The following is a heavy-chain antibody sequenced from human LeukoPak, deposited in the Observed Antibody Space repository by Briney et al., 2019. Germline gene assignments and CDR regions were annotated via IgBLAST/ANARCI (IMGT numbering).Heavy chain of an antibody. D-gene: IGHD5-24*01. CDR3: ARRSRRDGNHFDY. CDR1: GFTFSSYW. V-gene: IGHV3-74*01. CDR2: INSDGSST. Sequence: GGSLRLSCAASGFTFSSYWMHWVRQAPGKGLVWVSRINSDGSSTSYADSVKGRFTISRDNAKNTLYLQMNSLRAEDTAVYYCARRSRRDGNHFDYWGQGTLVTVSS. J-gene: IGHJ4*02.